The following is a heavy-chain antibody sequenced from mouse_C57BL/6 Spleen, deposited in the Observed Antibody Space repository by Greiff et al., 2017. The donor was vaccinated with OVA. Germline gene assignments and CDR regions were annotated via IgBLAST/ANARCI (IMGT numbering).Heavy chain of an antibody. CDR2: ISSGSSTI. V-gene: IGHV5-17*01. CDR3: ARDDSYYAMDY. CDR1: GFTFSDYG. J-gene: IGHJ4*01. D-gene: IGHD2-4*01. Sequence: VQLMESGGGLVKPGGSLKLSCAASGFTFSDYGMHWVRQAPEKGLEWVAYISSGSSTIYYADTVKGRFTISRDNAKNTLFLQMTSLRSEDTAMYYCARDDSYYAMDYWGQGTSVTVSS.